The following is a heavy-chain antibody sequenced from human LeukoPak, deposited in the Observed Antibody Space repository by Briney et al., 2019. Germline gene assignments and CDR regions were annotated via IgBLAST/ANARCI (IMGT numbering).Heavy chain of an antibody. CDR2: IISIFGTA. CDR1: GGTFSSYA. D-gene: IGHD6-13*01. V-gene: IGHV1-69*05. J-gene: IGHJ1*01. CDR3: ATRVAATGTGGFFRD. Sequence: RASVKVSCKASGGTFSSYAISWVRQAPGQGLEWMGRIISIFGTANYAQKFQGRVTITTDESTSTAYMELSSLRSEDTAVYYCATRVAATGTGGFFRDWGQGTLVTVSS.